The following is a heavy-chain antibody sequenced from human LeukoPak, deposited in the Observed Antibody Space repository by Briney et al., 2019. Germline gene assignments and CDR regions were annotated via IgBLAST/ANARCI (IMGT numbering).Heavy chain of an antibody. J-gene: IGHJ5*02. D-gene: IGHD3-10*01. CDR2: IYPGDSDT. V-gene: IGHV5-51*01. Sequence: ESLKISCKGSGYRFTSYWIGWVRQMPGKGLEWVGNIYPGDSDTRYSPSFQGQVTISADKSISTAYLQWSSLKASDTAMYYCARQHVRAKTFHWFDPWGQGTLVTVSS. CDR3: ARQHVRAKTFHWFDP. CDR1: GYRFTSYW.